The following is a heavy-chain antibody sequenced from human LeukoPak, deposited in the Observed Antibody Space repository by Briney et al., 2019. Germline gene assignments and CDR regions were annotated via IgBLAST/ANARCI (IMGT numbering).Heavy chain of an antibody. V-gene: IGHV3-23*01. Sequence: GGSLRLSCAASGFTFSSYAMSWVRQAPGKGLEWVSAISGSGGSTYYADSVKGRFTISRDNSKNTLYLQMNSLRAEDTAVYYCAKAAYCGGDCYRYYSDYWGQGTLVTVSS. J-gene: IGHJ4*02. CDR3: AKAAYCGGDCYRYYSDY. CDR2: ISGSGGST. D-gene: IGHD2-21*02. CDR1: GFTFSSYA.